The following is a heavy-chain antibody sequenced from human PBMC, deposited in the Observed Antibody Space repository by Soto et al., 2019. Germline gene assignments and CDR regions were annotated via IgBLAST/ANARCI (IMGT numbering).Heavy chain of an antibody. CDR3: AKSSPNDYDFWMGITWDY. V-gene: IGHV3-23*01. D-gene: IGHD3-3*01. J-gene: IGHJ4*02. CDR1: GFTFSSYA. CDR2: ISGSGGST. Sequence: GGSLRLSCAASGFTFSSYAMSWVRQAPGKGLEWVSAISGSGGSTYYADSVKGRFTISRDNSKNTLYLQMNSLRAEDTAVYYCAKSSPNDYDFWMGITWDYWGQGTLVTVSS.